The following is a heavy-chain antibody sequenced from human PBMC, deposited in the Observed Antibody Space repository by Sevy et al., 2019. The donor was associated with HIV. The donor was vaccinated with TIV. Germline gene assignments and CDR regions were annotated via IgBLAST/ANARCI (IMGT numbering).Heavy chain of an antibody. J-gene: IGHJ6*02. D-gene: IGHD2-2*01. CDR2: IKQDGSEK. CDR3: ARDSPVVPAAIVGRKYYYYGMDV. Sequence: GGSLRLSCAASGFTFSSYWMSWVRQALGKGLEWVANIKQDGSEKYYVDSVKGRFTISRDNAKNSLYLQMNSLRAEDTAVYYCARDSPVVPAAIVGRKYYYYGMDVWGQGTTVTVSS. CDR1: GFTFSSYW. V-gene: IGHV3-7*01.